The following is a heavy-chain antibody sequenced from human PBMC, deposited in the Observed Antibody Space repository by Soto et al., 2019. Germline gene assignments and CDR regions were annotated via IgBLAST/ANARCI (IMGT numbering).Heavy chain of an antibody. CDR1: GFTFTSSA. CDR3: AAGGRVVVVPAARVGFDYYYYGMDV. J-gene: IGHJ6*02. CDR2: IVVGSGNT. Sequence: SVKVSCKASGFTFTSSAVQWVRQARGQRLEWIGWIVVGSGNTNYAQKFQERVTITRDMSTSTAYMELSSLRSEETAVYYCAAGGRVVVVPAARVGFDYYYYGMDVWGQGTTVTVSS. D-gene: IGHD2-2*01. V-gene: IGHV1-58*01.